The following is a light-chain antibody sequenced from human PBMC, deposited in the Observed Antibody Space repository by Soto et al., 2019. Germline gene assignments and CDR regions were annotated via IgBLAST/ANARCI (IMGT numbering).Light chain of an antibody. CDR3: QQRSNWPWT. CDR1: QSVISY. J-gene: IGKJ1*01. Sequence: EIVLTQSPATLSLSLGERATLSCRASQSVISYLAWYQQKPGQAPRLLIYDASNRTTGIPARFSGSGSGTDFTLTISSLEPEDFAVYYCQQRSNWPWTFGQGTKVEIK. V-gene: IGKV3-11*01. CDR2: DAS.